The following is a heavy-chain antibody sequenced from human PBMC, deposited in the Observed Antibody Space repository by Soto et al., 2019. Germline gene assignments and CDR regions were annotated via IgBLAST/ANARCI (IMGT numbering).Heavy chain of an antibody. CDR1: GGSVSSGSYY. J-gene: IGHJ4*02. CDR3: ARAPVFDYGGNYDY. D-gene: IGHD4-17*01. V-gene: IGHV4-61*01. Sequence: SETLSLTCTVSGGSVSSGSYYWSWIRQPPGKGLEWIGYIYYSGSTNYNPSLKSRVTISVDTSKNQFSLKLSSVTAADTAVYYCARAPVFDYGGNYDYWGQGTLVTVSS. CDR2: IYYSGST.